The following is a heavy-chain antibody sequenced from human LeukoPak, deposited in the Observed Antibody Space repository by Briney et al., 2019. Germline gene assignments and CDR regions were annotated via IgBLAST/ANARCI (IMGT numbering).Heavy chain of an antibody. CDR1: GGSISSYY. CDR3: ARQTGSGLFILP. CDR2: IYYSGST. D-gene: IGHD3/OR15-3a*01. J-gene: IGHJ4*02. Sequence: SETLSLTCTVSGGSISSYYWSWIRQPPGKGLEWIGYIYYSGSTNYNPSLKSRVTMSVDTSKNQFSLRLTSVTAADTAVYYCARQTGSGLFILPGGQGTLVTVSS. V-gene: IGHV4-59*08.